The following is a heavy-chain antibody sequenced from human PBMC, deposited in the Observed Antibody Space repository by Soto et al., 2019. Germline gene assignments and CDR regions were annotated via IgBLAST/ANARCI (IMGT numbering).Heavy chain of an antibody. CDR1: GFSLSTSGMS. Sequence: VSGPTLVNPTQTLTLTCTVSGFSLSTSGMSVGWIRQPPGKALEWLALIFWDDGKHYSPSLKSRLTITKDTSKNQVVLTMTSMDPMDTATYYCAHSRTWRFGYWGQGTLVTVSS. V-gene: IGHV2-5*02. J-gene: IGHJ4*02. CDR2: IFWDDGK. CDR3: AHSRTWRFGY. D-gene: IGHD3-16*01.